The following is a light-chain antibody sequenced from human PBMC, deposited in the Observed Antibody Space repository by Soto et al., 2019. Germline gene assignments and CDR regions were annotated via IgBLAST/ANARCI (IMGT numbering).Light chain of an antibody. J-gene: IGLJ2*01. CDR2: KDS. CDR3: QAWDSSTYVV. V-gene: IGLV3-1*01. CDR1: KLGDKY. Sequence: SYELTQPPSVSVSPGQTASITCSGDKLGDKYACWYQQKPGQSPVLVMYKDSKRPSGIPERFSGSNSGNTATLTISGTQAMDEADYYCQAWDSSTYVVFGGGTKLTVL.